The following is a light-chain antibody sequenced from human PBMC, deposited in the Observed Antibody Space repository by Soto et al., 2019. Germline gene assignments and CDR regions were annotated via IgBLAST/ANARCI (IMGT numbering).Light chain of an antibody. CDR2: DVF. CDR3: SSYTSSNTLAV. V-gene: IGLV2-14*03. J-gene: IGLJ1*01. Sequence: QSALTQPASVSGSPGQSITISCTGTSSDIGAYNYVSWYQHHPGKAPKLIIYDVFSRPSGVSNRFSGSKSANTASLTISGLQAEDEADYYCSSYTSSNTLAVFGTGT. CDR1: SSDIGAYNY.